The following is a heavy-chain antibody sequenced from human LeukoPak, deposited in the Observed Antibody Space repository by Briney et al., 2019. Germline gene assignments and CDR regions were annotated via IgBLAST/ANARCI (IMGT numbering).Heavy chain of an antibody. J-gene: IGHJ4*02. CDR2: IYSGGST. CDR3: VRTVDGVDY. CDR1: GFTVISNY. Sequence: GGSLRLSCAASGFTVISNYVSWVRQSPGKGLEWVSVIYSGGSTYYTNSVKGRFTISRDNSKDTLYLQMSSLRAEDTAVYYCVRTVDGVDYWGQGTLVTVSP. V-gene: IGHV3-66*02. D-gene: IGHD2-15*01.